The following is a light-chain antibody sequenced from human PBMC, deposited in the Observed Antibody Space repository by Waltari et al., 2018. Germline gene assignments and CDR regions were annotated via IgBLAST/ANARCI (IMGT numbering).Light chain of an antibody. CDR3: QTGGHGTWV. Sequence: QLVLTQSPSASASLGASVKLTCPLSSGHSSNVIAWLQQQPEKGPRYLMKVNRDGSHSKGDEIPDRFSGSSSGAERYLTISSPQSEDEADYYCQTGGHGTWVFGGGTKLTVL. CDR1: SGHSSNV. CDR2: VNRDGSH. J-gene: IGLJ3*02. V-gene: IGLV4-69*01.